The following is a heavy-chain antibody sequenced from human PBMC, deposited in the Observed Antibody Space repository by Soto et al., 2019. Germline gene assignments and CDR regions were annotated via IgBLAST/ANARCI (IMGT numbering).Heavy chain of an antibody. J-gene: IGHJ3*02. D-gene: IGHD4-17*01. V-gene: IGHV3-23*01. Sequence: PGGSLRLSCAASGFTFSSYAMSWVRQAPGKGLEWVSAISGSGGSTYYADSVKGRFTISRDNSKNTMYLQMNSLRAEDTAVYHCAKDIRRTTVTTFGEFDIWGQGTMVTVSS. CDR3: AKDIRRTTVTTFGEFDI. CDR1: GFTFSSYA. CDR2: ISGSGGST.